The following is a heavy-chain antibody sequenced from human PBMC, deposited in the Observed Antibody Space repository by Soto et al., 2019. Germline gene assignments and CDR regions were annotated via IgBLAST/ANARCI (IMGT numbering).Heavy chain of an antibody. CDR1: GFTFSNYA. D-gene: IGHD5-12*01. CDR2: ISGSGGST. V-gene: IGHV3-23*01. CDR3: AKDLRRGFSAYDADYYYYGMDV. J-gene: IGHJ6*02. Sequence: PGGSLRLSCTASGFTFSNYAMNWDRQAPGKGLEWVSAISGSGGSTYYADSVKGRFTISRDNSRNTLYLQMNSLRAEDTAVYYCAKDLRRGFSAYDADYYYYGMDVWGQGTTVTVSS.